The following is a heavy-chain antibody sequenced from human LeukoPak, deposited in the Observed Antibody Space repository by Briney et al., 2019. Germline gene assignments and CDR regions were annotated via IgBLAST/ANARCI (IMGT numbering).Heavy chain of an antibody. V-gene: IGHV4-30-4*08. CDR3: ARAIYCNGGSCYLGKCYYYYMDV. CDR1: GGSISSGDYY. D-gene: IGHD2-15*01. Sequence: SQTLSLTCTVSGGSISSGDYYWSWIRQPLGKGLEWIGYIYCSGSTYYNPSLKSRVTISVDTSKNQFSLKLSSVTAADTAVYYCARAIYCNGGSCYLGKCYYYYMDVWGKGTTVTVSS. J-gene: IGHJ6*03. CDR2: IYCSGST.